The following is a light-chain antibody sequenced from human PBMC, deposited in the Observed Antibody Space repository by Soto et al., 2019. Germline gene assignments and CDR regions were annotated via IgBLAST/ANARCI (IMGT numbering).Light chain of an antibody. CDR3: QQYDNLPLI. Sequence: DIQMTQSPSSLSASIGDRVTITCRASQSIGTYLNWYQHKPGKGPKLLIYTASTLYSGVPSRFSGSGSGTDFTLTISSLQPEDFATYYCQQYDNLPLIFGQGTRLDIK. CDR2: TAS. CDR1: QSIGTY. J-gene: IGKJ5*01. V-gene: IGKV1-39*01.